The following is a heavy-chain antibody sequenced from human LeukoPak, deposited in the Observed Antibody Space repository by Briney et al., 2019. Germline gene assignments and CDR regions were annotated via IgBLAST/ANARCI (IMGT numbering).Heavy chain of an antibody. CDR2: ISAYNGNT. V-gene: IGHV1-18*01. CDR3: ARLRHCTTTSCYHWFDP. Sequence: GASVKVSCKASGYTFTSYGISWVRQAPGQGLEWMGWISAYNGNTNYAQKLQGRVTMTTDTSTSTAYMELRSLRSDDTAVYYCARLRHCTTTSCYHWFDPWGQGTLVTVSS. CDR1: GYTFTSYG. D-gene: IGHD2-2*01. J-gene: IGHJ5*02.